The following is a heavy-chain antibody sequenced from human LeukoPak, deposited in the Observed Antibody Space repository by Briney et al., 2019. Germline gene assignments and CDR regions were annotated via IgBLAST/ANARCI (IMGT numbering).Heavy chain of an antibody. V-gene: IGHV3-23*01. D-gene: IGHD2-21*02. CDR2: ITGNGVRT. Sequence: GGSLRLSCAASGFTFSSYAMTWVRQAPGKGLEWVSTITGNGVRTSYADSVKGRFTISRDNAKNTLSLQMNSLRAEDTAVYYGPNSQFACGGDCYSGSWGQGTLVTVSS. CDR1: GFTFSSYA. CDR3: PNSQFACGGDCYSGS. J-gene: IGHJ5*02.